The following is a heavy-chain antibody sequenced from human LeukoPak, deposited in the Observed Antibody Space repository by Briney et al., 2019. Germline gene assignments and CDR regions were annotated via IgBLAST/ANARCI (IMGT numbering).Heavy chain of an antibody. Sequence: SGTLSLTCAVSGGSISSSNWWNWVRQPPGKGLEWIGEIYHSGSTNYNPSLKSRVTISVDTSKNQFSLKLSSVTAADTAVYYCARRHSGYSSSTGYYYMDVWGKGTTVTISS. D-gene: IGHD6-13*01. V-gene: IGHV4-4*02. CDR3: ARRHSGYSSSTGYYYMDV. J-gene: IGHJ6*03. CDR1: GGSISSSNW. CDR2: IYHSGST.